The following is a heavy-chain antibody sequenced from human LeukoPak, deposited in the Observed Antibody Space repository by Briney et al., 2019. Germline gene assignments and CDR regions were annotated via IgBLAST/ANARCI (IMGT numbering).Heavy chain of an antibody. D-gene: IGHD5-18*01. CDR3: ARVVDTHFDY. CDR2: IKSDGSTT. J-gene: IGHJ4*02. Sequence: GGSLRLSCAASGFTFSSYAMSWVRQAPGKGLVWVSRIKSDGSTTTYADSVKGRFTISRDNAKNTLYLQMNSLRAEDTAVYYCARVVDTHFDYWGQGTLVTVSS. CDR1: GFTFSSYA. V-gene: IGHV3-74*01.